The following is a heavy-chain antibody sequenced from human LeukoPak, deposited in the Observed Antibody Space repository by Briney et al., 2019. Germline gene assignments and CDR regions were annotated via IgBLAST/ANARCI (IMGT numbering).Heavy chain of an antibody. CDR1: GFTFSSYA. Sequence: GGSLRLSCAASGFTFSSYAMSWVRQAPGKGLEWVSGISGSGDNTYYADSVKGRFTISRDNSKNTLYVQVNSLGTEDTAAYYCAKGSYYDSSGSFYFGYWGQGTLVTVSS. CDR2: ISGSGDNT. CDR3: AKGSYYDSSGSFYFGY. V-gene: IGHV3-23*01. J-gene: IGHJ4*02. D-gene: IGHD3-22*01.